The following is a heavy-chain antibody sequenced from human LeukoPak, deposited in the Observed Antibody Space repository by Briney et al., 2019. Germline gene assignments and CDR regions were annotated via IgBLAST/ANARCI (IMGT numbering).Heavy chain of an antibody. J-gene: IGHJ3*02. CDR2: IYPGDSDT. V-gene: IGHV5-51*01. CDR1: GYSFTSYW. D-gene: IGHD2-15*01. CDR3: ARRCSGGSCYPGAFDI. Sequence: GESLQISCKGSGYSFTSYWIGWVRQMPGKGLEWMGIIYPGDSDTRYSPSFQGQVTISADKSISTAYLQWSSLKASDTAMYYCARRCSGGSCYPGAFDIWGQGTMVTVSS.